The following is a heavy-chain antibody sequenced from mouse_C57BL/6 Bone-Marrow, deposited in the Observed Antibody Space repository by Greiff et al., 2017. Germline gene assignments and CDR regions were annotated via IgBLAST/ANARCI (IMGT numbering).Heavy chain of an antibody. CDR2: INPNNGGT. J-gene: IGHJ4*01. D-gene: IGHD1-1*01. V-gene: IGHV1-22*01. Sequence: VQLQESGPELVKPGASVKMSCKASGYTFTDYNMHWVKQSPGKSLEWIGYINPNNGGTSYNQKFKGKATLTVNKSSSTAYMELRSLTSEDSAVYYCARWEYYGSSYDAMDDWGQGTSVTVSS. CDR1: GYTFTDYN. CDR3: ARWEYYGSSYDAMDD.